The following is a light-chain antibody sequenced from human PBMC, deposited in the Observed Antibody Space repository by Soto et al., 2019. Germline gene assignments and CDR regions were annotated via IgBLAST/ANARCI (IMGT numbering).Light chain of an antibody. J-gene: IGLJ1*01. CDR3: SSYTSSSTYV. CDR2: DFS. CDR1: SSDVGGSNY. V-gene: IGLV2-14*03. Sequence: QSALTQPASVSGSPGQSITISCTGTSSDVGGSNYVSWYQQHPGKAPKLIIFDFSHRPSGFSNRFSGSKSGNTASLTISGLQAEDEADYYCSSYTSSSTYVFGTGTKVTVL.